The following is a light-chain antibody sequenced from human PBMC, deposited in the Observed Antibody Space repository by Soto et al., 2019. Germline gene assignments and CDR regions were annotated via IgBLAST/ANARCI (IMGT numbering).Light chain of an antibody. CDR2: DVS. Sequence: QSALTQPASVSGSPGQWITISCHGTSVDVGGYNYVSWYQHHPGKAPKLIIYDVSNRPSGVSIRFSGSKSDNTASLTISGLQPEDEADYHCSSYTTSNTRQIVFGTGTKVTVL. CDR3: SSYTTSNTRQIV. J-gene: IGLJ1*01. V-gene: IGLV2-14*03. CDR1: SVDVGGYNY.